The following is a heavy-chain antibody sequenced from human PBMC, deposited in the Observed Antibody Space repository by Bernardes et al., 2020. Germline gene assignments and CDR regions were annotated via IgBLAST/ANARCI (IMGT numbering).Heavy chain of an antibody. D-gene: IGHD6-13*01. CDR2: IYSGGST. J-gene: IGHJ6*04. CDR3: ALSGDSSSWHENYYGMDV. V-gene: IGHV3-53*01. Sequence: GGSLRLSRAASGFTVSSNYMSWVRQAPGKGLEWVSVIYSGGSTYYADSVKGRFTISRDNSKNTLYLQMNSLRAEDTAVYYCALSGDSSSWHENYYGMDVWGKGTTVTVSS. CDR1: GFTVSSNY.